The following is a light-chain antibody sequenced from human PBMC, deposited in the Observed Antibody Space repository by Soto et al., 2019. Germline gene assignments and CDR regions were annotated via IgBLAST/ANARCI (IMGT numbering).Light chain of an antibody. Sequence: DIQMTQSPSSLSASVGDRVTITCQASQGISNYLAWYQQKPGKVPKLLIYAASTLQSGVPSRFSGSGSGTDFTLTIISLQPEDVATYYCQKYNSAPWTFGQGTKVEI. CDR1: QGISNY. CDR3: QKYNSAPWT. CDR2: AAS. J-gene: IGKJ1*01. V-gene: IGKV1-27*01.